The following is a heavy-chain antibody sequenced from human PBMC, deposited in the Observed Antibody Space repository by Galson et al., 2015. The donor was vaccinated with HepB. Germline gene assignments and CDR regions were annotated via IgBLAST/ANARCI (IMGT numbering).Heavy chain of an antibody. V-gene: IGHV4-34*01. J-gene: IGHJ4*02. CDR2: INHSGST. CDR1: GGSFSGYY. CDR3: ARTGRGYFDY. D-gene: IGHD3-10*01. Sequence: TLSLTCAVYGGSFSGYYWSWIRQPPGKGLEWIGEINHSGSTNYNPSLKSRVTISVDTSKNQFSLKLSSVTAADTAVYYCARTGRGYFDYWGQGTLVTVSS.